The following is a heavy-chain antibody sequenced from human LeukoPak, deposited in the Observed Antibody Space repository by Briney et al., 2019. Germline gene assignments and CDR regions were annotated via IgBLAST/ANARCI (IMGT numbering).Heavy chain of an antibody. D-gene: IGHD3-10*01. V-gene: IGHV3-15*01. CDR2: IKSKTDGGTT. CDR3: TTYPYRSLCY. J-gene: IGHJ4*02. CDR1: GFTFRNDW. Sequence: GGSLTLSCAASGFTFRNDWMIWVRQAPGKGREGVGRIKSKTDGGTTDYAAPVKGRFTISRDDSKNTLYLQMNSLKTDDTAVYYCTTYPYRSLCYWGQGTLVTVSS.